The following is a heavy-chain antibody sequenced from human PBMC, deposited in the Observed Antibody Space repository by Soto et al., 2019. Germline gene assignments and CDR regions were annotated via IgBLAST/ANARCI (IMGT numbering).Heavy chain of an antibody. Sequence: QVQLVESGGGVVQPGRSLRLSCAASGFTFSSYGMHWVRQAPGKGLEWVAVIWYDGSNKYYADSVKGRFTISRDNSKNTLYLQMNSLRAEDTAVYYCARDRAYSYGSYYYYGMDVWGQGTTVTVSS. J-gene: IGHJ6*02. D-gene: IGHD5-18*01. CDR2: IWYDGSNK. CDR3: ARDRAYSYGSYYYYGMDV. CDR1: GFTFSSYG. V-gene: IGHV3-33*01.